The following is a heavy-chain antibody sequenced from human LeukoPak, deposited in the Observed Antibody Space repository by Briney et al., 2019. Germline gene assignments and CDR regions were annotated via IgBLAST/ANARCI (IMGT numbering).Heavy chain of an antibody. CDR2: ISAYNGNT. Sequence: ASVKVSCKASGYTFTSYGISWVRQAPGQGLEWMGWISAYNGNTNYAQKLQGRVTMTTDTSTSTVYMELRSLRSDDTAVYYCARDVRSTYYYYYMDVWGKGTTVTVSS. CDR1: GYTFTSYG. V-gene: IGHV1-18*01. D-gene: IGHD2-2*01. J-gene: IGHJ6*03. CDR3: ARDVRSTYYYYYMDV.